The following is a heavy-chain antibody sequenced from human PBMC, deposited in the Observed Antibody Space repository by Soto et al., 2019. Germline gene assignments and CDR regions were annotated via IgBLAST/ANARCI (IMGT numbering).Heavy chain of an antibody. CDR2: IKEDGSEK. J-gene: IGHJ4*02. Sequence: GGSLRLSCAASGFTFSSYSMSWVRQAPGKGLEWVANIKEDGSEKYSVDSVKGRFIISRDNAKNSMFLQMNNLRAEDTAVYYCARDYESSGYFLHYFDYCGQGTRVTVSS. CDR1: GFTFSSYS. V-gene: IGHV3-7*03. CDR3: ARDYESSGYFLHYFDY. D-gene: IGHD3-22*01.